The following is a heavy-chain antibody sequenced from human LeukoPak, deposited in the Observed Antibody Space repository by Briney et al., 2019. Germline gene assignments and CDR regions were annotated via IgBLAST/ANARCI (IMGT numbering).Heavy chain of an antibody. CDR2: INPNSGGT. J-gene: IGHJ4*02. Sequence: ASVKVSCKASGYTFTGYYMHWVRQAPGQGLEWMGWINPNSGGTNYAQKFQGRVTMTRDTSISTAYMELSRLRSDDTAVYYCARGVITMVRGVIMSFDYWGQGTLVTVSS. CDR3: ARGVITMVRGVIMSFDY. CDR1: GYTFTGYY. V-gene: IGHV1-2*02. D-gene: IGHD3-10*01.